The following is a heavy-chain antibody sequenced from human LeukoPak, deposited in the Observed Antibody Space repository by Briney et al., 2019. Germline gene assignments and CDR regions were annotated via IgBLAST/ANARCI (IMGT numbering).Heavy chain of an antibody. D-gene: IGHD1-26*01. CDR1: GGAISSGGYY. J-gene: IGHJ4*02. Sequence: SETLSLTCTVSGGAISSGGYYWSWIRQPPGKGLEWIGYIYHSGSTYYNPSIKSRVTISVDRSKNQFSLKLSSVTAADTAVYYCARGVGLVGARSLFDYWGQGTLVTVSS. CDR2: IYHSGST. CDR3: ARGVGLVGARSLFDY. V-gene: IGHV4-30-2*01.